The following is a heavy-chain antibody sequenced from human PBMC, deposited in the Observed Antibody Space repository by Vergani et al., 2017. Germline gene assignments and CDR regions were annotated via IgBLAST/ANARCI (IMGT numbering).Heavy chain of an antibody. CDR3: AKVDRLKGDAFDI. D-gene: IGHD5-12*01. V-gene: IGHV3-23*01. Sequence: EVQLLESGGGLVQPGGSLRLSCATSGFTFSSYAMSWVRQAPGKGLEWVSTISDSGGSTYYADSVKGRFPISRDNSKNTLFLQMSSLRAEDTAVYYCAKVDRLKGDAFDIWGQGTMVTVSS. CDR2: ISDSGGST. CDR1: GFTFSSYA. J-gene: IGHJ3*02.